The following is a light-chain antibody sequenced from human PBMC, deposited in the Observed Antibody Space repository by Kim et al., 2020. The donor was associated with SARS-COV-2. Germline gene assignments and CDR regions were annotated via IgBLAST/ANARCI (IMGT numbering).Light chain of an antibody. CDR3: QQYYRYPLT. CDR1: QSVSSW. V-gene: IGKV1-5*01. CDR2: DAS. Sequence: ASVGDRVTITCRASQSVSSWLAWYQQKPGKVPKFLIYDASSLESGVPSRFSGSGSGTEFTLTISSLQPDDFASYYCQQYYRYPLTFGGGTKVDIK. J-gene: IGKJ4*01.